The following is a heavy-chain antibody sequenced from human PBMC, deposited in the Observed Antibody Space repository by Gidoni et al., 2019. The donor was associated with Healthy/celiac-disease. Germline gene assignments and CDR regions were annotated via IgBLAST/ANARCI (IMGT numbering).Heavy chain of an antibody. CDR1: GFTFSSYS. D-gene: IGHD3-22*01. CDR2: ISSSSSYI. J-gene: IGHJ4*02. CDR3: ARAVRGYYDSSGYDYDY. V-gene: IGHV3-21*01. Sequence: VKPGGSLRLSCAASGFTFSSYSMNWVRQAPGKGLEWVSSISSSSSYIYYADSVKGRFTISRDNAKNSLYLQMNSRRAEDTAVYYCARAVRGYYDSSGYDYDYWGQGTLVTVSS.